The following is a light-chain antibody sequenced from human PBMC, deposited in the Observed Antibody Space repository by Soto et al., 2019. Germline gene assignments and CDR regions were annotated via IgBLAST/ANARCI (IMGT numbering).Light chain of an antibody. J-gene: IGKJ4*01. CDR2: TTS. V-gene: IGKV1-6*01. CDR1: QGIGND. Sequence: AIQMTQSPSSLSASVGDRVTITCRASQGIGNDLGWYQQKPGTAPKLLLYTTSNLRNGVPSRFSGSGSGTNFTLTISSLQPEDFATYYCLQDYSYPLTFSGGTTVEI. CDR3: LQDYSYPLT.